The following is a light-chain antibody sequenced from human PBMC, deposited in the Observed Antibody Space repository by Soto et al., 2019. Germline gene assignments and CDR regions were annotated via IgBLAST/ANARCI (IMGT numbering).Light chain of an antibody. CDR1: SSNIGSNT. Sequence: QSVLTQPPSASGTPGQRVTISCSGSSSNIGSNTVNWYQQLPGTAPKLLIYGNSNRPSGVPDRFSGSKSGTSASLAITGLQDEDEADYYCQSYDSSRSGYVFGTGTKVTVL. J-gene: IGLJ1*01. CDR3: QSYDSSRSGYV. V-gene: IGLV1-40*01. CDR2: GNS.